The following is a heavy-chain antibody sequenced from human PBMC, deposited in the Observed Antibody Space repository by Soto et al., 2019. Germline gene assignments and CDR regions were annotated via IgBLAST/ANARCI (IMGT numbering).Heavy chain of an antibody. Sequence: GESLKSSCKGSGYSFTSYWIGWVRQMPGKGLEWMGIIYPGDSDTRYSPSFQGQVTISADKSISTAYLQWSSLKASDTAMYYCARLYYDFWSGYFGGGMDVWGQGTTVTVS. CDR1: GYSFTSYW. CDR2: IYPGDSDT. V-gene: IGHV5-51*01. CDR3: ARLYYDFWSGYFGGGMDV. D-gene: IGHD3-3*01. J-gene: IGHJ6*02.